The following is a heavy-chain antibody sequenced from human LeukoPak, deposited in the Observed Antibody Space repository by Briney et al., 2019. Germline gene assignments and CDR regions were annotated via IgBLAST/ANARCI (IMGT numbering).Heavy chain of an antibody. V-gene: IGHV3-23*01. J-gene: IGHJ5*02. CDR1: GFTFSSYA. CDR2: ISGSGGST. Sequence: PGGSLRLSCAASGFTFSSYAMSWVRQAPGKGLEWVSAISGSGGSTYYPDSVKGRSTISRENSKKTLYLQMTSLRAEDTAVYYCAKEIEGYSYVDWFDPWGQGTLVTVST. D-gene: IGHD5-18*01. CDR3: AKEIEGYSYVDWFDP.